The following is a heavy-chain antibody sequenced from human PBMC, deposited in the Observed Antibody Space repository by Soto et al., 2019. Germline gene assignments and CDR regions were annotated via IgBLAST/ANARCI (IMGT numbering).Heavy chain of an antibody. CDR1: GASVSSNY. V-gene: IGHV4-59*02. D-gene: IGHD2-15*01. CDR3: ARDPEGYCSGPQYYTERGAFDV. CDR2: LYYIGST. J-gene: IGHJ3*01. Sequence: QVQLQESGPGLVKPSETLSLTCTVSGASVSSNYWSWIRQPPGRGLEWIGYLYYIGSTDYNPSLKSRVNISIDTSKNQVSLTLTSVTAADTAVYYCARDPEGYCSGPQYYTERGAFDVWGQGTVVTVSS.